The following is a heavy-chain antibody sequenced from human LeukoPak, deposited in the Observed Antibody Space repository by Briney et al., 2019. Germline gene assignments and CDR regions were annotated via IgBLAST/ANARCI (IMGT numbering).Heavy chain of an antibody. D-gene: IGHD3-22*01. V-gene: IGHV4-39*01. J-gene: IGHJ3*02. CDR3: ARLYDRGAFNI. CDR1: GGSISSSSYS. CDR2: FYYSRNT. Sequence: SETLSLTCTVSGGSISSSSYSWGWLRQPPGRGLEWIGTFYYSRNTYNNPSLKTRVTISVDTFRNHFSLKFSSVTTADTAVYYCARLYDRGAFNIWGQGTMVTVSS.